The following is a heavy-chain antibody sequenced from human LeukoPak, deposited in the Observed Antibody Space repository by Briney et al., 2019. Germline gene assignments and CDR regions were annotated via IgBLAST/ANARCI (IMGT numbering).Heavy chain of an antibody. CDR3: ARAVRGVNFFVY. CDR2: MNPNSGNT. CDR1: GYTFTSYD. V-gene: IGHV1-8*01. J-gene: IGHJ4*02. Sequence: GESLKISCKASGYTFTSYDINWVRQATGQGLEWMGWMNPNSGNTGYAQKFQGRVTMTRNTSISTAYMELSSLRSEDTAVYYCARAVRGVNFFVYWGQGTLVTVSS. D-gene: IGHD3-10*01.